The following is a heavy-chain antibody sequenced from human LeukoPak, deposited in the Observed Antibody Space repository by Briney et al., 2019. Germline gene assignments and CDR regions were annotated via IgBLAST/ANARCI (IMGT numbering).Heavy chain of an antibody. Sequence: HPGGSLRLSCAASGFTFSSYWMSWVRQAPGKGLEWVANIKQDGSEKYYVDSVKGRFTISRDNAKNSLYLQMNSLRAEDTAVYYCAHMYYDYVWGSYRYTYFDYWGQGTLVTVSS. CDR1: GFTFSSYW. D-gene: IGHD3-16*02. V-gene: IGHV3-7*01. CDR3: AHMYYDYVWGSYRYTYFDY. CDR2: IKQDGSEK. J-gene: IGHJ4*02.